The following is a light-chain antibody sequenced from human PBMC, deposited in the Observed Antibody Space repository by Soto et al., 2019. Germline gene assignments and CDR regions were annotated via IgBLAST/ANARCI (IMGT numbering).Light chain of an antibody. CDR2: AVN. CDR1: SSDVGGYNY. CDR3: CSYTGTGTPAL. V-gene: IGLV2-14*01. J-gene: IGLJ2*01. Sequence: QAVVTQPASVSGSPGQSITISCTGTSSDVGGYNYVSWYQQHPGKAPTLLVYAVNKRPSWVSNRFSGSKSGNTASLTISGLQTEDEADYYCCSYTGTGTPALFGGGTKVTVL.